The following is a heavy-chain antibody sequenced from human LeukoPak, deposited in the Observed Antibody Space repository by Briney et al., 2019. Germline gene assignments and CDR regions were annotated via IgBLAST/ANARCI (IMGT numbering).Heavy chain of an antibody. V-gene: IGHV2-70*11. D-gene: IGHD4-23*01. CDR1: LFSPRTSGRG. CDR3: ARISGGKADY. J-gene: IGHJ4*02. Sequence: SGPPLVDPTQPLSLTCTFSLFSPRTSGRGVSWIRQPPVKALEWLARIDWDDDKYYRTSLKTRLTISKGTSKNQVVLTMTNMDPVDTATYYCARISGGKADYWGQGTLVTVSS. CDR2: IDWDDDK.